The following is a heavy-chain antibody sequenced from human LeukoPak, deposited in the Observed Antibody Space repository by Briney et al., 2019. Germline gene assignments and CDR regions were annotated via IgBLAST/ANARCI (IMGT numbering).Heavy chain of an antibody. Sequence: PGGSLRLSFAVSGLPFSGTAIGSVRQAAGNGLEWVSAISHDGINAYYADSVKGRFTMSRDNSKKTVSLEMSSLTAADTGVYYCAKDGAQYSSGPECDPRGQGALVTVSP. V-gene: IGHV3-23*01. CDR3: AKDGAQYSSGPECDP. CDR2: ISHDGINA. J-gene: IGHJ5*02. CDR1: GLPFSGTA. D-gene: IGHD6-19*01.